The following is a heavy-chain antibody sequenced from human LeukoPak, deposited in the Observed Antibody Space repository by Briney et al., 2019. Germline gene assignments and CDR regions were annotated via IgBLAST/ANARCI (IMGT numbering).Heavy chain of an antibody. Sequence: GSLRLSCAASGFTFSSYSMNWVRQAPGKGLEWVSSISSSSSYIYYADSVKGRFTISRDNAKNSLYLQMNSLRAEDTAVYYCARVQGSWVSGDSGNRGQGTLVTVSS. CDR2: ISSSSSYI. CDR1: GFTFSSYS. J-gene: IGHJ4*02. D-gene: IGHD3-10*02. V-gene: IGHV3-21*01. CDR3: ARVQGSWVSGDSGN.